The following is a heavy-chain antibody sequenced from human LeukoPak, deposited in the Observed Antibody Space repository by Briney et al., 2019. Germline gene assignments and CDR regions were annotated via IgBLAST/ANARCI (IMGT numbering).Heavy chain of an antibody. CDR3: ARTITRKHCSSTSCYTGAGYYYYYMDV. J-gene: IGHJ6*03. CDR1: GGSISSYY. V-gene: IGHV4-4*07. D-gene: IGHD2-2*02. Sequence: PSETLSLTCTVSGGSISSYYRSWIRQPAGKGLEWIGRIYTSGSTNYNPSLKSRVTMSVDTSKNQFSLKLSSVTAADTAVYYCARTITRKHCSSTSCYTGAGYYYYYMDVWGKGTTVTVSS. CDR2: IYTSGST.